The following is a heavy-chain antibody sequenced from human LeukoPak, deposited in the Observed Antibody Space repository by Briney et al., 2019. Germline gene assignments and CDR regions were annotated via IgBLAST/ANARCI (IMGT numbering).Heavy chain of an antibody. V-gene: IGHV4-61*01. CDR2: IYYSGST. CDR1: GYSISSGYY. Sequence: SETLSLTCTVSGYSISSGYYWSWIRQPPGKGLEWIGYIYYSGSTNYNPSLKSRVTILVDTSKNQFSLKLSSVTAADTAVYYCARGGSSSSLTRLDYWGQGTLVTVSS. D-gene: IGHD6-6*01. J-gene: IGHJ4*02. CDR3: ARGGSSSSLTRLDY.